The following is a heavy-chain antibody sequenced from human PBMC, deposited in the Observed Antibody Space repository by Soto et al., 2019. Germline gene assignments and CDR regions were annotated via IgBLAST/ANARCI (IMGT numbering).Heavy chain of an antibody. Sequence: ASVKVSCKASGGTFSSYAISWVRQAPGQGLEWMGGIIPIFGTANYAQKFQGRVTITADKSTSTAYMELSSLRSEDTAVYYCARAIFGVDPNGFDPWGQGTLVSVSS. CDR2: IIPIFGTA. V-gene: IGHV1-69*06. CDR3: ARAIFGVDPNGFDP. J-gene: IGHJ5*02. CDR1: GGTFSSYA. D-gene: IGHD3-3*01.